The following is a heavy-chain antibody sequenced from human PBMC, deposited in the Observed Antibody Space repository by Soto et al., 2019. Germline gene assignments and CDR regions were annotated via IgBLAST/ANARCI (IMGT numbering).Heavy chain of an antibody. Sequence: PSETLSLTCAVYGGSFSGYYWSWIRQPPGKGLEWIGEINHSGSTNYNPSLKSRVTISVDTSKNQFSLKLSSVTAADTAVYYCARRAPSLRYFDWRHSKKNCFDPCGQRTLVTVSS. D-gene: IGHD3-9*01. CDR3: ARRAPSLRYFDWRHSKKNCFDP. V-gene: IGHV4-34*01. J-gene: IGHJ5*02. CDR2: INHSGST. CDR1: GGSFSGYY.